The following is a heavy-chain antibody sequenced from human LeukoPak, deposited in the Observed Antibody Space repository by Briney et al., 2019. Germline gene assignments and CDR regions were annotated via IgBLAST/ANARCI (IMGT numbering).Heavy chain of an antibody. CDR2: INPSGGST. V-gene: IGHV1-46*01. CDR1: GYTFTSYY. D-gene: IGHD1-26*01. Sequence: GASVKVSCKASGYTFTSYYMHWVRQAPGQGLEWMGIINPSGGSTSYAQKFQGRVTMTRDMSTSTVYVELSSLRSEDTAVYYCARVESREHSGSSQDTFDIWGQGTMVTVSS. J-gene: IGHJ3*02. CDR3: ARVESREHSGSSQDTFDI.